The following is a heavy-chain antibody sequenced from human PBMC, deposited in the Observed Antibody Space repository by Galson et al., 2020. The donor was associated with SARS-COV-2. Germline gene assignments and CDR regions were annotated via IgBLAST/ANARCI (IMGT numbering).Heavy chain of an antibody. CDR3: ARWAGYCGDGSCFSPSYFDY. CDR1: GYTFSSNA. J-gene: IGHJ4*02. Sequence: ASVKVSCKASGYTFSSNAIHWVRQDPGQRLEWMGWVNAGNGNTKYSQKFQSRVTLTRDTFASTVYMELSNLRSEDTAVYFCARWAGYCGDGSCFSPSYFDYWGQGTLVSVSS. CDR2: VNAGNGNT. V-gene: IGHV1-3*01. D-gene: IGHD2-15*01.